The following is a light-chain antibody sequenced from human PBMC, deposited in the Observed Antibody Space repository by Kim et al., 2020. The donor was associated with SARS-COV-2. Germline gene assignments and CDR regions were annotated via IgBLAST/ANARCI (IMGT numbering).Light chain of an antibody. CDR1: NLGNKY. Sequence: SYELTQPPSVSVSPGQTASITCSGENLGNKYAYWYQQKPGQSPVLVIYEDTRRPSGIPERFSASNSGNSATLTIRETQSMDEADYYCQAWDSSTGGVFGGGTHLTVL. CDR2: EDT. CDR3: QAWDSSTGGV. J-gene: IGLJ3*02. V-gene: IGLV3-1*01.